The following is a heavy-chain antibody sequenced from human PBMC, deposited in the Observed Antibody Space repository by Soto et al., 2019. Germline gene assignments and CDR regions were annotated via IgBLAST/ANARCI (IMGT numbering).Heavy chain of an antibody. CDR3: ARVPWRSGHFDY. V-gene: IGHV1-2*02. D-gene: IGHD3-3*01. CDR2: INPNSGGT. CDR1: RYTFTGYY. Sequence: ASVKVSCKASRYTFTGYYMHSVRQAPGQGLEWMGWINPNSGGTNYAQKFQGRVTMTRDTSISTAYMELSRLRSDDTAVYYCARVPWRSGHFDYWGQGTLVTVSS. J-gene: IGHJ4*02.